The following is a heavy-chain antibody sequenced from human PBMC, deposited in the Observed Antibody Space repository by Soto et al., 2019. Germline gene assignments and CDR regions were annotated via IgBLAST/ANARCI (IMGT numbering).Heavy chain of an antibody. V-gene: IGHV3-23*01. CDR2: ISSGGTTT. CDR3: AREGGSIGGWFGRKFDS. CDR1: GFTFSTHA. Sequence: GGSLRLSCAASGFTFSTHAMSWVRQAPGKGLEWVSSISSGGTTTFYAASVEGRFTISRDKSKNTLYLQMNSLRADDTAVYYCAREGGSIGGWFGRKFDSWGQGTQVTVSS. D-gene: IGHD6-19*01. J-gene: IGHJ4*02.